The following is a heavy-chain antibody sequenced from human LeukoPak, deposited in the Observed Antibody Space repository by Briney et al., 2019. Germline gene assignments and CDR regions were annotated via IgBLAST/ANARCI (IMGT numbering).Heavy chain of an antibody. D-gene: IGHD6-13*01. CDR2: IAYDGSRA. CDR3: ATYTASSSFLTPFY. CDR1: GFTFGGYG. Sequence: GGSLRLSCAGSGFTFGGYGMHWFRQTPGKGLEWVAVIAYDGSRAFYADSVKGRFTISRDNSKNTLYLQMNSLRAEDTAVYYCATYTASSSFLTPFYWSQGTLVTVSS. V-gene: IGHV3-33*03. J-gene: IGHJ4*02.